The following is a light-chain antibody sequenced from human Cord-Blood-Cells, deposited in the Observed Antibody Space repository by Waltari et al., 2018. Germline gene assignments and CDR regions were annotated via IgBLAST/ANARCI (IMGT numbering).Light chain of an antibody. Sequence: FACTHPPATRPLSPESRSIPSCRASQSVSSYLPWYQQKPGQAPRLLIYDASNRATGIPARFSGSGSGTDFTLTISSLEPEDFAVYYCQQRNNRPLTFGGGTKVEIK. J-gene: IGKJ4*01. V-gene: IGKV3-11*01. CDR2: DAS. CDR3: QQRNNRPLT. CDR1: QSVSSY.